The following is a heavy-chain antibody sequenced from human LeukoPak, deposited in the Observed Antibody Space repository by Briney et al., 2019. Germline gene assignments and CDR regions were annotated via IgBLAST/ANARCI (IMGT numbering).Heavy chain of an antibody. CDR3: ARDGKGQYPRQYYYYYYMDV. CDR1: GGTFSSYA. Sequence: ASVKVSCKASGGTFSSYAISWVRQAPGQGLEWMGWISAYNGNTNYAQKLQGRVTMTTDTSTSTAYMELRSLRSDDTAVYYCARDGKGQYPRQYYYYYYMDVWGKGTTVTVSS. J-gene: IGHJ6*03. D-gene: IGHD2-2*01. CDR2: ISAYNGNT. V-gene: IGHV1-18*01.